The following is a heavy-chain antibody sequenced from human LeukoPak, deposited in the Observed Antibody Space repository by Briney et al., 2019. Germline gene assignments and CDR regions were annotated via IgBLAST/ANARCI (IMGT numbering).Heavy chain of an antibody. J-gene: IGHJ4*02. D-gene: IGHD3-22*01. CDR2: INHNGTT. V-gene: IGHV4-34*01. CDR3: ARDDTYFYDSSGHGFDF. CDR1: GGSFNNSY. Sequence: SETLSLTCAAYGGSFNNSYWTWIRQSPGKGLEWIGEINHNGTTRYNKPLKSRVTISIDTSKNQFSLKLSSVTAADTALYFCARDDTYFYDSSGHGFDFWGQGTLVTVSS.